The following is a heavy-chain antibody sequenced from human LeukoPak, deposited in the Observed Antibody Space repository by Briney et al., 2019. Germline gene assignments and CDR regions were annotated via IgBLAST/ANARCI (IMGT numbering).Heavy chain of an antibody. D-gene: IGHD6-13*01. Sequence: ASVKVSCKASGYTFTSYDINWVRQATGQGLEWMGWMNPNSGNTGYAQKFQGRVTMTRNTSISTAYMELSSLRSEDTAVYYCSRGPQLPEQQLVMDASIDYWGQGTLVTVSS. V-gene: IGHV1-8*01. J-gene: IGHJ4*02. CDR1: GYTFTSYD. CDR3: SRGPQLPEQQLVMDASIDY. CDR2: MNPNSGNT.